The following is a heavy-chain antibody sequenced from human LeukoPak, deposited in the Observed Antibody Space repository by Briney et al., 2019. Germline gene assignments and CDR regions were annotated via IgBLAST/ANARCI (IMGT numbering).Heavy chain of an antibody. CDR1: GGSISSYY. D-gene: IGHD1-26*01. CDR3: ARDGPYSGSWGAGAYYFDY. CDR2: IYTSGST. V-gene: IGHV4-4*07. J-gene: IGHJ4*02. Sequence: SETLSLTCTVSGGSISSYYWSWIRQPAGKGLEWIGRIYTSGSTNYNPSLKSRVTMSVDTSKNQFSLKLSSVTAADTAVYYCARDGPYSGSWGAGAYYFDYWGQGTLVTVSS.